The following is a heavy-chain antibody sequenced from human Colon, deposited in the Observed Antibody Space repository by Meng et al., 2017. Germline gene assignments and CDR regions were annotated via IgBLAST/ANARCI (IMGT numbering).Heavy chain of an antibody. CDR2: IDRSGTT. Sequence: VQRPAPRPGLVKPSDTLSLTCSVSGYSISTAYYWGWIRQTPGKGLEWIASIDRSGTTYYNPSLESRVTISVDTSKNHFSLRLNSVTAADTAVYFCARTIYSSSVDYWGQGTLVTVSS. CDR1: GYSISTAYY. CDR3: ARTIYSSSVDY. V-gene: IGHV4-38-2*01. D-gene: IGHD3-22*01. J-gene: IGHJ4*02.